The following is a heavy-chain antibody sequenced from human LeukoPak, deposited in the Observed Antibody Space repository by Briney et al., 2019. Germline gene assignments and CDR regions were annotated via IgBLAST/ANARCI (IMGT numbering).Heavy chain of an antibody. D-gene: IGHD6-19*01. CDR3: AKDSGDTSGNWFDP. V-gene: IGHV3-23*01. J-gene: IGHJ5*02. CDR2: ISGSGGIT. CDR1: GFTFSSYA. Sequence: PGRSLRLSCAASGFTFSSYAMSWVRHAPGKGLEWVSSISGSGGITYYTDSVKGRFTISRDNSKNTLFLQMNSLRAEDTAVYYCAKDSGDTSGNWFDPWGQGTLVTVSS.